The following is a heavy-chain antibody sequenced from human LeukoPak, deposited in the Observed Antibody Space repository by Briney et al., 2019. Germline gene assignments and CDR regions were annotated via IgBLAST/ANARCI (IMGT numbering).Heavy chain of an antibody. CDR2: IYYSGST. CDR1: GGSISSYY. V-gene: IGHV4-59*05. D-gene: IGHD3-22*01. J-gene: IGHJ3*02. Sequence: PSETLSLTCTVSGGSISSYYWSWIRQPPGNGLEWIGSIYYSGSTYYNPSLKSRVTISVDTSKNQFSLKLSSVTAADTAVYYCARLHYYDSSAAFDIWGQGTMVTVSS. CDR3: ARLHYYDSSAAFDI.